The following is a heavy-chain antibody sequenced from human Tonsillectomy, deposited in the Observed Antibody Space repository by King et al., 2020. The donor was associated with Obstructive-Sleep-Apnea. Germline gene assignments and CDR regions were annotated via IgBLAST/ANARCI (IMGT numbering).Heavy chain of an antibody. CDR1: GFTFSNYA. J-gene: IGHJ4*02. CDR3: AKDLDYYDSSGLFDY. V-gene: IGHV3-23*04. Sequence: VQLVESGGGLVQPGGSLRLSCAASGFTFSNYALSWVRQAPGKGLEWVSAISGSGGRTDYADSVKGRFTISRDNSKNTLYLQMNSLRAEDTAVYYCAKDLDYYDSSGLFDYWGQGTLVTVSS. CDR2: ISGSGGRT. D-gene: IGHD3-22*01.